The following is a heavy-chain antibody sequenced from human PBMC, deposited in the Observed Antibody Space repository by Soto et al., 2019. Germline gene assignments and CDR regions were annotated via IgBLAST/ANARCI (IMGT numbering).Heavy chain of an antibody. J-gene: IGHJ4*02. D-gene: IGHD2-2*01. CDR1: GGSIGSGGYW. Sequence: SETLSLTCTVSGGSIGSGGYWWSWIRQHPGRGLEWIGFVSYTGNTQYNPSLKSRVNISVDTSTKQFSLKLSSVTAADTALYYCARGTLVWGQGTLVTVSS. V-gene: IGHV4-31*03. CDR2: VSYTGNT. CDR3: ARGTLV.